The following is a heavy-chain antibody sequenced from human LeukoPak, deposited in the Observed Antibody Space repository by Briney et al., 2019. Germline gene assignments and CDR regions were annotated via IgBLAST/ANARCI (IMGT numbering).Heavy chain of an antibody. J-gene: IGHJ4*02. D-gene: IGHD1-1*01. CDR3: VKDLSGNFYFDY. CDR2: ISNDGGST. Sequence: GGSLRLSCSASGFTFSSYAMHWVRQAPGKGLKYVSAISNDGGSTYYADSMKDRFTISRDNSKNTLYLQMSSLRAEDTAVYYCVKDLSGNFYFDYWGQGTLVTVSS. CDR1: GFTFSSYA. V-gene: IGHV3-64D*09.